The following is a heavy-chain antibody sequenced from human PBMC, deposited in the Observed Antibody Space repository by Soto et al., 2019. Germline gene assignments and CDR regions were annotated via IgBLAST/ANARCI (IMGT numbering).Heavy chain of an antibody. J-gene: IGHJ4*02. CDR3: ARDSPHGYSDY. Sequence: RASVKVSCKASGGTFSSYAISWVRQAPGQGLEWMGGIIPIFGTANYAQKFQGRVTITADKSTSTAYMELSSLRSEDTAVYYCARDSPHGYSDYWGQGTLVTSPQ. V-gene: IGHV1-69*06. D-gene: IGHD5-12*01. CDR1: GGTFSSYA. CDR2: IIPIFGTA.